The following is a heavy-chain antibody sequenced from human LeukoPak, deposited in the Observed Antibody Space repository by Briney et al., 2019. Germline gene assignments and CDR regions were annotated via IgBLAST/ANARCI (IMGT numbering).Heavy chain of an antibody. V-gene: IGHV4-39*01. J-gene: IGHJ4*02. D-gene: IGHD3-9*01. Sequence: SETLSLTCTVSGGSITSSSYYWGWIRQPPGKGLEWIGSIYYSGSTYYNPSLKSRVTISVNTPKNQFSLKLSSVTAADTAVYYCASSVSSYDILTGYRDSYYFDYWGQGTLVTVSS. CDR3: ASSVSSYDILTGYRDSYYFDY. CDR1: GGSITSSSYY. CDR2: IYYSGST.